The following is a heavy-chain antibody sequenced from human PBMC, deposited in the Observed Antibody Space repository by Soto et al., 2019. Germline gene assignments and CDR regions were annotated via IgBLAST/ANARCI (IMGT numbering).Heavy chain of an antibody. CDR1: GGSISSSSYY. Sequence: SETLSLTCTVSGGSISSSSYYWGWIRQPPGKGLEWIGSIYYSGSTYYNPSLKSRVTISVDTSKNQFSLKLSSVTAADTAVYYCAGRPPTDYGMDVWGQGTTVTVSS. CDR3: AGRPPTDYGMDV. CDR2: IYYSGST. V-gene: IGHV4-39*01. D-gene: IGHD1-1*01. J-gene: IGHJ6*02.